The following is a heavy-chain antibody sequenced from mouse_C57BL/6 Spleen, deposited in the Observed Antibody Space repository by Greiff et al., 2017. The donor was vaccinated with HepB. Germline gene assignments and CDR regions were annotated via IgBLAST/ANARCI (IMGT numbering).Heavy chain of an antibody. CDR1: GYTFTSYW. J-gene: IGHJ4*01. Sequence: QVHVKQPGAELVRPGSSVKLSCKASGYTFTSYWMDWVKQRPGQGLEWIGNIYPSDSETHYNQKFKDKATLTVDKSSSTAYMQLSSLTSEDSAVYYCARFGDYDAMDYWGQGTSVTVSS. V-gene: IGHV1-61*01. D-gene: IGHD3-1*01. CDR2: IYPSDSET. CDR3: ARFGDYDAMDY.